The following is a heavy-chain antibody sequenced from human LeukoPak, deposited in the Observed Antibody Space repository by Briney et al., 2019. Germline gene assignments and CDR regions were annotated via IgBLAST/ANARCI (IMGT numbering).Heavy chain of an antibody. V-gene: IGHV1-2*02. CDR3: ARAPTNYDFWSGYAYYYGMDV. J-gene: IGHJ6*02. D-gene: IGHD3-3*01. CDR1: GYTFTGYY. Sequence: ASVKVSCKASGYTFTGYYMHWVRQAPGQGLEWMGWVNPNSGGTNSAQKFRGRVTMTRDTSISTAYMELSRLRSDDTAMYYCARAPTNYDFWSGYAYYYGMDVWGQGTTVTVSS. CDR2: VNPNSGGT.